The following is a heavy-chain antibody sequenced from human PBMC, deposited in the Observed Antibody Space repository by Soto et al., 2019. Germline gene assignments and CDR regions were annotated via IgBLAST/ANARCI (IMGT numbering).Heavy chain of an antibody. CDR1: GYTFSSYG. CDR2: INAYNGNT. V-gene: IGHV1-18*01. CDR3: ARVLPPFDP. J-gene: IGHJ5*02. Sequence: QVQLVQSGAEVKKPRASVKVSCKASGYTFSSYGISWVRQAPGQGREWMGWINAYNGNTNYAQKLQGRVTMTTETSTSTAYMELRSLRSDATAVYYCARVLPPFDPWGQGTLVTVSS.